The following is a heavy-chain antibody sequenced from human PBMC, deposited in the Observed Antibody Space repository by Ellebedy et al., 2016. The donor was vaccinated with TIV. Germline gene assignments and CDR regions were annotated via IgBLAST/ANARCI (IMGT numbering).Heavy chain of an antibody. CDR2: IYYSGST. J-gene: IGHJ4*02. V-gene: IGHV4-59*01. CDR1: GGSISSYY. CDR3: ATGPNQDFFDY. Sequence: MPSETLSLTCTVSGGSISSYYWSRIRQPPGKGLEWIGYIYYSGSTKYNPSLKSRGTISLDTSKNQLSLKLSSTTAADTAVYYCATGPNQDFFDYWGRGTLVTVSS. D-gene: IGHD1-14*01.